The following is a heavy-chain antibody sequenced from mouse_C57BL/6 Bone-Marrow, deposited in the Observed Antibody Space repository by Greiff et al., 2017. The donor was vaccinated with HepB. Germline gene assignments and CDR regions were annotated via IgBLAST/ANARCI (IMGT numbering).Heavy chain of an antibody. CDR3: ARRGGYYVWFAY. Sequence: QVQLQQPGAELVKPGASVKLSCKASGYTFTSYWMQWVKQRPGQGLEWIGEIDPSDSYTNYNQKFKGKATLTVDTSSRTAYMQLSSLTSEDSAVYYCARRGGYYVWFAYWGQGTLVTVSA. V-gene: IGHV1-50*01. J-gene: IGHJ3*01. CDR1: GYTFTSYW. CDR2: IDPSDSYT. D-gene: IGHD2-3*01.